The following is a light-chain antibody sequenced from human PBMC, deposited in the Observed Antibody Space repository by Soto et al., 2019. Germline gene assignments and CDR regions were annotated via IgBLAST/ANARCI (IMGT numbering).Light chain of an antibody. CDR3: SSYTSNSTVV. CDR1: SSDVGGYNY. Sequence: QLVLTQPASVSGSPGQSITISCTGTSSDVGGYNYVSWYQQHPGKAPKLMIYDVSNRPSGVSNRFSGSKSGNTASLTISGLQAEDEADYYCSSYTSNSTVVFGGGTKLTVL. J-gene: IGLJ2*01. V-gene: IGLV2-14*01. CDR2: DVS.